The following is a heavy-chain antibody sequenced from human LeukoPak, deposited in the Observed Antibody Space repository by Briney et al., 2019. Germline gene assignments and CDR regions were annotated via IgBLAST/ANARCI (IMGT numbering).Heavy chain of an antibody. CDR3: ARARLSGVGDY. J-gene: IGHJ4*02. Sequence: PGGSLRLSCAASGFTFSIYGMHWVRQALGKGLEWVAVIWYDGSNKYYADSVKGRFTISRDNSKNTLYLQMNSLRAEDTAVYYCARARLSGVGDYWGQGTLVTVSS. D-gene: IGHD2/OR15-2a*01. CDR2: IWYDGSNK. CDR1: GFTFSIYG. V-gene: IGHV3-33*01.